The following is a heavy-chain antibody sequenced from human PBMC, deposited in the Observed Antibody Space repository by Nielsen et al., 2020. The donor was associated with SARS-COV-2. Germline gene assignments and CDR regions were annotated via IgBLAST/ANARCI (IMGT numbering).Heavy chain of an antibody. CDR1: GFTFSSYS. CDR3: ARESLLVNWAFGY. D-gene: IGHD7-27*01. CDR2: ISSSSSTI. J-gene: IGHJ4*02. Sequence: GASLKISCAASGFTFSSYSMNWVRQAPGKGLEWVSYISSSSSTIYYADSVKGRFTISRDNAKNSLYLQMNSLRDEDTAVYYCARESLLVNWAFGYWGQGTLVTVSS. V-gene: IGHV3-48*02.